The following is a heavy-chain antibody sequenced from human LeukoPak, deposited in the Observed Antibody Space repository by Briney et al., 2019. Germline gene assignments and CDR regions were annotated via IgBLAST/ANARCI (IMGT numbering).Heavy chain of an antibody. V-gene: IGHV4-4*07. CDR2: IYTSGST. D-gene: IGHD1-1*01. J-gene: IGHJ3*02. CDR1: GGSISSYY. Sequence: SETLSLTCTVSGGSISSYYWSWIRQPAGKGLEWIGRIYTSGSTNYNPSLKSRVTISVDTSKNQFSLKLSSVTAADTAVYYCARGPNEVIAFDIWGQGTMVTVSS. CDR3: ARGPNEVIAFDI.